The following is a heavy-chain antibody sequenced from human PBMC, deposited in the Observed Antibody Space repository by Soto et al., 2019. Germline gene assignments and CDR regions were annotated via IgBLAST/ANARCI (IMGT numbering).Heavy chain of an antibody. CDR2: IYYSGST. CDR3: AADLGAGDDAFDI. D-gene: IGHD1-26*01. CDR1: GGSFSGYY. V-gene: IGHV4-59*01. J-gene: IGHJ3*02. Sequence: PSETLSLTCAVYGGSFSGYYWSWIRQPPGKGLEWIGYIYYSGSTNYNPSLKSRVTISVDTSKNQFSLKLSSVTAADTAVYYCAADLGAGDDAFDIWGQGTMVTVSS.